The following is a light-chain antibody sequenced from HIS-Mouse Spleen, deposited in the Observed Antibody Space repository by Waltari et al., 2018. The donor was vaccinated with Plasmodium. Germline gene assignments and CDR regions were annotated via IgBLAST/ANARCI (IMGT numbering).Light chain of an antibody. CDR1: ALPKKY. J-gene: IGLJ3*02. Sequence: PSVSVSPGHTARITCSGDALPKKYAYWYQQKSGQAPVLVIYEDSKRPSGIPERFSGSSSGTMATLTISGAQVEDEADYYCYSTDSSGNHRVFGGGTKLTVL. CDR2: EDS. CDR3: YSTDSSGNHRV. V-gene: IGLV3-10*01.